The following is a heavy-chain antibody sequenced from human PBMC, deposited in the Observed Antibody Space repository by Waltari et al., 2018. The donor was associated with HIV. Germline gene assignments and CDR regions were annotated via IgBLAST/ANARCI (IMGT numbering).Heavy chain of an antibody. D-gene: IGHD3-3*01. CDR3: ARDLFGTYYDFLHWFDP. J-gene: IGHJ5*02. Sequence: QVQLVQSGAEVKKPGASVKVSCKASGYTFTGYYMPWVRQAPGQGLEWMGWINPNSGGTNYAQKFQGRVTMTRDTSISTAYMELSRLRSDDTAVYYCARDLFGTYYDFLHWFDPWGQGTLVTVSS. CDR1: GYTFTGYY. V-gene: IGHV1-2*02. CDR2: INPNSGGT.